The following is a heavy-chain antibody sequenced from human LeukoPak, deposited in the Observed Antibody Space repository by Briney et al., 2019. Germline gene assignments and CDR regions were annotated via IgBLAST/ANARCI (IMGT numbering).Heavy chain of an antibody. CDR3: ARYQLLYPPLDAFDI. V-gene: IGHV1-2*02. D-gene: IGHD2-2*02. J-gene: IGHJ3*02. CDR1: GYTFTGYY. Sequence: ASVKVSCKASGYTFTGYYMHWVRHAPGQGLEWMGWINPNSGGTNHAQKFQGRVTMTRDTSISTAYMELSRLRSDDTAVYYCARYQLLYPPLDAFDIWGQGTMVTVSS. CDR2: INPNSGGT.